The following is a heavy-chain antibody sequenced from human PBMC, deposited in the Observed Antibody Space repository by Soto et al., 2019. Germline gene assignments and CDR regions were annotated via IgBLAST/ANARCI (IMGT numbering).Heavy chain of an antibody. CDR3: AKDRFPTVGATSGVFDY. Sequence: GGSLRLSCAASGFTFSSYAMSWVRQAPGKGLEWVSAISGSGGSTYYADSVKGRFTISRDNSKNTRYLQMNSLRAEDTAVYYCAKDRFPTVGATSGVFDYWGQGTLVTVSS. CDR1: GFTFSSYA. CDR2: ISGSGGST. D-gene: IGHD1-26*01. J-gene: IGHJ4*02. V-gene: IGHV3-23*01.